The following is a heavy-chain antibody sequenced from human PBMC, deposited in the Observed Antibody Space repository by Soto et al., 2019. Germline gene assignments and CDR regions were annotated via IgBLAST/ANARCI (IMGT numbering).Heavy chain of an antibody. CDR3: ASVLPPSDP. V-gene: IGHV1-18*01. Sequence: QVQLVQSGAEVKKPGASVKVSCKASGYTFTSYGISWVRQAPGQGLEWMGWINAYNGNTNYAQKLQGRVTMTADTSTSTAYMELRTRGSDETAGYYCASVLPPSDPWGQGTLVTVSS. CDR1: GYTFTSYG. J-gene: IGHJ5*02. CDR2: INAYNGNT.